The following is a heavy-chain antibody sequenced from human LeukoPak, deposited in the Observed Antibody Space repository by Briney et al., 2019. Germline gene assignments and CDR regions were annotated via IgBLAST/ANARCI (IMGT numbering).Heavy chain of an antibody. CDR2: ISYDGSNK. D-gene: IGHD5-12*01. V-gene: IGHV3-30-3*01. J-gene: IGHJ4*02. Sequence: GRSLRLSCAASGFTFDDYAMHWVRQAPGKGLEWVAVISYDGSNKYYADSVKGRFTISRDNSKNTLYLQMNSLRAEDTAVYYCVVATIDDGAFDYWGQGTLVTVSS. CDR3: VVATIDDGAFDY. CDR1: GFTFDDYA.